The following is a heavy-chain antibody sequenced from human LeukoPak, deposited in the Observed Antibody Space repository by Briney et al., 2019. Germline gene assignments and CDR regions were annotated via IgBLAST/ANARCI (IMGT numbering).Heavy chain of an antibody. CDR3: ARDRNLYYFDC. Sequence: SETLSLTCTVSGGSISSYYWSWIRQPPGKGLEWIGYIYYSGSTNYNPSLKSRVTISVDTSKNQFSLKLSSVTAADTAVYYCARDRNLYYFDCWGQGTLVTVSS. J-gene: IGHJ4*02. CDR2: IYYSGST. V-gene: IGHV4-59*01. D-gene: IGHD1-14*01. CDR1: GGSISSYY.